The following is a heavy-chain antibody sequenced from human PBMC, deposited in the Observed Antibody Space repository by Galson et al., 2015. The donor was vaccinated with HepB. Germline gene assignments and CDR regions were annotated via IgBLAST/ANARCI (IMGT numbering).Heavy chain of an antibody. CDR1: GFNFSDHY. Sequence: SLRLSCAASGFNFSDHYMSWIRQAPGKGLEWVSYIGGSGTYKNYADSVKGRFTSSRDNTKNSLYLQMNSLRVEDTAVYYCARGSDSIFYYYYPIDVWGQGTTVTVSS. V-gene: IGHV3-11*05. D-gene: IGHD2-21*01. CDR2: IGGSGTYK. J-gene: IGHJ6*02. CDR3: ARGSDSIFYYYYPIDV.